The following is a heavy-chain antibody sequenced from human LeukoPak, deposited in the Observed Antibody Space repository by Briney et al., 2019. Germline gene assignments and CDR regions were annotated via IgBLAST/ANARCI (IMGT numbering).Heavy chain of an antibody. J-gene: IGHJ4*02. CDR1: GFTFSSDD. V-gene: IGHV3-13*01. CDR3: ARASARRKAFFDY. Sequence: GGSLRLSCAAPGFTFSSDDMHWVRHATGKGLEWVSGIGPAGDTDYLASVKGRFTISRENAKNSLYLQMDSLRAGDTAVYYCARASARRKAFFDYWGQGTLVTVSS. CDR2: IGPAGDT.